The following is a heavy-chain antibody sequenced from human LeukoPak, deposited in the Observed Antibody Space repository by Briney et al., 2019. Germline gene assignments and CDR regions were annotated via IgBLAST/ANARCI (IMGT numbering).Heavy chain of an antibody. Sequence: ASVKVSCKASGYTFTGYYMHWVRQAPGQGLEWMGWINPNSGGTNYAQKFQGRVTMTRDTSNSTAYMELSRLRSDDTAVYYCAREYSSSWYYFDYWGQGTLVTVSS. CDR2: INPNSGGT. D-gene: IGHD6-13*01. J-gene: IGHJ4*02. CDR3: AREYSSSWYYFDY. CDR1: GYTFTGYY. V-gene: IGHV1-2*02.